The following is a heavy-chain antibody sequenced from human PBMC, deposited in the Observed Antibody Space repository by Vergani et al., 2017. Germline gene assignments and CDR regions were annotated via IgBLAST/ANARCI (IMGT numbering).Heavy chain of an antibody. CDR1: GGSISNNNW. CDR2: VYHSGST. CDR3: VRQWKLQGAFDT. V-gene: IGHV4-4*03. J-gene: IGHJ3*02. Sequence: QVQLQESGPGLVKPPGTLSLTCTVSGGSISNNNWWSWVRQPPGKGLEWIGEVYHSGSTNYNPSLKSRGTISVDKSKNQISLKLRSVTAADTAVYYCVRQWKLQGAFDTWGQGTMVTVSS. D-gene: IGHD1-1*01.